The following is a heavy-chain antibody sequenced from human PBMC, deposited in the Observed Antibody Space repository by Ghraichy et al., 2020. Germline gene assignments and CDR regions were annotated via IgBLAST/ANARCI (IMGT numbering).Heavy chain of an antibody. CDR2: ISSSSSYI. D-gene: IGHD3-22*01. CDR3: ARGRDYYDSRGYYYYGMDV. J-gene: IGHJ6*02. Sequence: LSLTCAASGFTFSSYSMNWVRQAPGKGLEWVSSISSSSSYIYYADSVKGRFTISRDNAKNSLYLQMNSLRAEDTAVYYCARGRDYYDSRGYYYYGMDVWGQGTTVTVSS. CDR1: GFTFSSYS. V-gene: IGHV3-21*01.